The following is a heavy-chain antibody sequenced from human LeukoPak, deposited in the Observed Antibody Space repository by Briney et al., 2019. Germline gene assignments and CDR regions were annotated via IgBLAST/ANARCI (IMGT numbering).Heavy chain of an antibody. CDR3: GKDLAATSTTRFSYWDS. J-gene: IGHJ4*02. Sequence: GGSLRLSCAVSGITFNSYAMSWVRQAPGKGLEWVSAISGSGDSTYYADFVKGRFTISRDNSKNMLYLQMTSLRAEDTALYYCGKDLAATSTTRFSYWDSWGQGTLVTVSS. D-gene: IGHD2-15*01. V-gene: IGHV3-23*01. CDR2: ISGSGDST. CDR1: GITFNSYA.